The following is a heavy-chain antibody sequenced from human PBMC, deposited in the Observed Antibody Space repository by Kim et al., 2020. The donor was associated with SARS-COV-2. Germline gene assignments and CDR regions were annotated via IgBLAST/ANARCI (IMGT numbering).Heavy chain of an antibody. CDR2: ISSSSSYI. Sequence: GGSLRLSCAASGFTFSSYSMNWVRQAPGKGLEWVSSISSSSSYIYYADSVKGRFTISRDNAKNSLYLQMNSLRAEDTAVYYCASPYSSSWYGWFDPWGQGTLVTVSS. V-gene: IGHV3-21*01. J-gene: IGHJ5*02. CDR1: GFTFSSYS. CDR3: ASPYSSSWYGWFDP. D-gene: IGHD6-13*01.